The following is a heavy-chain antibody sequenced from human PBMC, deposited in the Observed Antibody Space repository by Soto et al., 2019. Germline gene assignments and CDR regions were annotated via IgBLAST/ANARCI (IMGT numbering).Heavy chain of an antibody. CDR3: ARDPRHYDILTGYTSYFAY. CDR1: GFTFSSYG. CDR2: IWYNGSKK. Sequence: PGVSLRVSCAAAGFTFSSYGRHWVRQAAGKGLEWVALIWYNGSKKYYADSVKGRFTISRDNSKNTLYLQMNSLRAEDKAVYYCARDPRHYDILTGYTSYFAYWGQGTLVTVSS. V-gene: IGHV3-33*01. J-gene: IGHJ4*02. D-gene: IGHD3-9*01.